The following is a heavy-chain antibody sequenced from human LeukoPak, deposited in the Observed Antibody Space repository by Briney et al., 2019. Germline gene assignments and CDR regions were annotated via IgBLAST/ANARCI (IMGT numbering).Heavy chain of an antibody. CDR3: ARDGYNLGGDWFDP. V-gene: IGHV4-39*07. CDR2: IYYSGST. D-gene: IGHD5-24*01. J-gene: IGHJ5*02. Sequence: SETLSLTCTVSGGSISSSSYYWGWIRQPPGKGLEWIGGIYYSGSTNYNPSLKSRVTMSVDTSKNQFSLKLSSVTAADTAVHYCARDGYNLGGDWFDPWGQGTLVTVSS. CDR1: GGSISSSSYY.